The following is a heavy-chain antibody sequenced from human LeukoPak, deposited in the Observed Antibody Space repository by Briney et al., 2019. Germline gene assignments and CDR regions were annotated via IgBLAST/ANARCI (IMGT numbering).Heavy chain of an antibody. CDR1: GYTFTSYG. Sequence: GASVKVSCKASGYTFTSYGISWVRQAPGQGLEWMGWISAYNGNTNYAQKLQGRVTMTTDTSTSTAYMELRSLRSDDTAVYYCARGDDYVWGSYRELDYWGRGTLVTVSS. V-gene: IGHV1-18*01. CDR3: ARGDDYVWGSYRELDY. D-gene: IGHD3-16*02. J-gene: IGHJ4*02. CDR2: ISAYNGNT.